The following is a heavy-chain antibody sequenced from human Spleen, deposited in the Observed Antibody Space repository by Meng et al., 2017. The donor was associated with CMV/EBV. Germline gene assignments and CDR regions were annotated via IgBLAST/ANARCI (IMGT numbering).Heavy chain of an antibody. J-gene: IGHJ5*02. V-gene: IGHV1-69*10. D-gene: IGHD2-2*01. CDR3: ARDLPFLNYQRQPLFDP. CDR2: IIPILDIA. Sequence: IFSSYAINWVRQAPRQGLEWMGVIIPILDIANYAQKFQDRVTITADKSTSTAYMELSSLRSEDTAVYYCARDLPFLNYQRQPLFDPWGQGTLVTVSS. CDR1: IFSSYA.